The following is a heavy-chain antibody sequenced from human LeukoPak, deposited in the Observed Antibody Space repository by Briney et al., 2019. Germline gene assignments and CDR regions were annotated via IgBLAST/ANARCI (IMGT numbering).Heavy chain of an antibody. V-gene: IGHV4-39*01. D-gene: IGHD2-2*02. CDR2: IYYSGST. Sequence: SETLPLTCTVSGGSISSSSYYWGWIRQPTGKGLEWIGSIYYSGSTYYNPSLKSRVTISVDTSKNQFSLKLSSVTAADTAVYYCARLPRWDIVVVPAAIVDYWGQGTLVIVSS. J-gene: IGHJ4*02. CDR3: ARLPRWDIVVVPAAIVDY. CDR1: GGSISSSSYY.